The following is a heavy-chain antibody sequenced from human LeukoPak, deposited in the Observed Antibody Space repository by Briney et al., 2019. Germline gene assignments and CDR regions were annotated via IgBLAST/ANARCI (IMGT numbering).Heavy chain of an antibody. CDR2: IIPIFGTA. CDR1: GYTFTGYY. V-gene: IGHV1-69*13. Sequence: SVKVSCKASGYTFTGYYMHWVRQAPGQGLEWMGGIIPIFGTANYAQKFQGRVTITADESTSTAYMELSSLRSEDTAVYYCARGPLDCSSTSCSGNAFDIWGQGTMVTVSS. D-gene: IGHD2-2*01. CDR3: ARGPLDCSSTSCSGNAFDI. J-gene: IGHJ3*02.